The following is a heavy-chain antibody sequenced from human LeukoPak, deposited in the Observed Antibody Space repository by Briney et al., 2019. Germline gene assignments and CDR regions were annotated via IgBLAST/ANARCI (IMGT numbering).Heavy chain of an antibody. V-gene: IGHV4-59*01. CDR2: IYDTGNT. Sequence: PSETLSLTCSVSNDSIRNYYWSWIRQPPGKALEWIGYIYDTGNTNYNPSLKSRLTMSIDTSKNQFSLNLNSVTAADTAVYYCARGNYGSGSYYVVDFDYWGQGTRVPLFS. CDR1: NDSIRNYY. J-gene: IGHJ4*02. D-gene: IGHD3-10*01. CDR3: ARGNYGSGSYYVVDFDY.